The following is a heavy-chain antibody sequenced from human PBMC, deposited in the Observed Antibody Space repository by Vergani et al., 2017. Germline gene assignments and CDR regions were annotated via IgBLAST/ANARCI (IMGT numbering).Heavy chain of an antibody. Sequence: EVMLVQSGAEVKKPGESLKISCKYSEGSLISTETAWVRQMSGKGLQWVGNINPIDSKIAYSPSFQGQAIMSLDKSNTTAYLQWRSLKASDTATYFGASGGRGSENGEAFQLWGQGTNVTVSS. D-gene: IGHD2-15*01. V-gene: IGHV5-51*03. CDR1: EGSLISTE. J-gene: IGHJ3*01. CDR3: ASGGRGSENGEAFQL. CDR2: INPIDSKI.